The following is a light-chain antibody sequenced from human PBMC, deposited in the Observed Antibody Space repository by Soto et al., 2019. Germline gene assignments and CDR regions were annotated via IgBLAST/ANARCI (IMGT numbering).Light chain of an antibody. CDR2: EVS. Sequence: QSVLTRPASVSGSPEQSITISCTGTSSDVGGYNSVSWYQHHPGKAPKLMIYEVSNRPSGVSNRFSGSKSGNTASLTISGLQAEHEADYYCSSYTSSSTLYVLGTRTKVTVL. CDR1: SSDVGGYNS. V-gene: IGLV2-14*01. J-gene: IGLJ1*01. CDR3: SSYTSSSTLYV.